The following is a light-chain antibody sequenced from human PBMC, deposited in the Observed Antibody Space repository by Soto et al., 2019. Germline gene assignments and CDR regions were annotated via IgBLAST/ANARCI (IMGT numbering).Light chain of an antibody. J-gene: IGLJ3*02. CDR2: LNSDGSH. CDR1: SGHSSYA. CDR3: QTWGTGLNWV. V-gene: IGLV4-69*01. Sequence: QSVLTQSPSASASLGASVKLTCTLSSGHSSYAIAWHQQQPEKGPRYLMKLNSDGSHSKGDGIPDRFSGSSSGAERYLTISSLQSEDEADYYCQTWGTGLNWVFVVGTKLTVL.